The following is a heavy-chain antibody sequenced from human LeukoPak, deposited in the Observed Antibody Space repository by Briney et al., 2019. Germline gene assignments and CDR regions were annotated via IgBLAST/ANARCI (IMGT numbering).Heavy chain of an antibody. V-gene: IGHV7-4-1*02. Sequence: ASVKVSCKASGYTFTSYDINWVRQAPGQGLEWMGWINTNTGNPTYAQGFTGRFVFSLDTSLSTAYLQISSLKAEDTAVYYCARDKYQLPYEIDYWGQGTLVTVSS. D-gene: IGHD2-2*01. CDR2: INTNTGNP. J-gene: IGHJ4*02. CDR3: ARDKYQLPYEIDY. CDR1: GYTFTSYD.